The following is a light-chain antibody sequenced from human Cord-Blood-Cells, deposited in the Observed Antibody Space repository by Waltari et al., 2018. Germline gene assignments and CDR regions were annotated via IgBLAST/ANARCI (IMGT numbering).Light chain of an antibody. CDR1: QSVSSSY. Sequence: EIVLTQSPGTLSLSPGERATLSCRASQSVSSSYLAWYQQKPGQAPRLLIYGASSSATGSPDRFSGSGSGTDFTLTISRREPEDFAVYYCQQYGSSPRTFGQGTKLEIK. J-gene: IGKJ2*01. CDR3: QQYGSSPRT. V-gene: IGKV3-20*01. CDR2: GAS.